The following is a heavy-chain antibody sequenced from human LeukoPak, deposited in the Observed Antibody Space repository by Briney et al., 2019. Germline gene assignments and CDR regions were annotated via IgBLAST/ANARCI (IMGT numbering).Heavy chain of an antibody. V-gene: IGHV4-4*02. CDR2: IYHSGSP. Sequence: NPSETLSLTCAVSGGSISSNNWWGWVRQPPGKGLEWIGEIYHSGSPNYNPSLKSRVTISVDKSRNHFSLNLSSVTAADTAVYYCARVNINNWHSCDYWGQGTLVPSPQ. CDR3: ARVNINNWHSCDY. CDR1: GGSISSNNW. J-gene: IGHJ4*02. D-gene: IGHD1-1*01.